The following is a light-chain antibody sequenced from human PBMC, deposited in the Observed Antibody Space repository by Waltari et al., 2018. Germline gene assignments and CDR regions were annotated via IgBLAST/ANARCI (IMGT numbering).Light chain of an antibody. CDR1: SGHSTYA. J-gene: IGLJ1*01. Sequence: QLVLTQSPSASASLGASVKLTCTLSSGHSTYAIAWHQQQPEKGPRYLMKLNSEGTYTKGDGIPDRFSGSSSGAERYLTISSLQSEDAADYYCQAWGTGIVFGTGTKVTVL. V-gene: IGLV4-69*01. CDR2: LNSEGTY. CDR3: QAWGTGIV.